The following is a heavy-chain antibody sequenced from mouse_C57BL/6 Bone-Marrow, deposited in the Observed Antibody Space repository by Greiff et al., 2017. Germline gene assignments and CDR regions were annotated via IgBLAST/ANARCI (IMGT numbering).Heavy chain of an antibody. CDR3: AREERWLLRMDY. CDR2: INPGSGGT. Sequence: VQLQQSGAELVRPGTSVKVSCKASGYAFTNYLIEWVKQRPGQGLEWIGVINPGSGGTNYNEKFKGKATLTADKSSSTAYMQLSSLTSEDSAVYFCAREERWLLRMDYWGQGTSVTVSS. D-gene: IGHD2-3*01. J-gene: IGHJ4*01. CDR1: GYAFTNYL. V-gene: IGHV1-54*01.